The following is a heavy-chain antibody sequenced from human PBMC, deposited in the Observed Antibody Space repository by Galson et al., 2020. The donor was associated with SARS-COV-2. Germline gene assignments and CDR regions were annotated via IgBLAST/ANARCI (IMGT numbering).Heavy chain of an antibody. CDR1: GYSFITST. Sequence: ASVKVSCKASGYSFITSTIHWVRQAPGQRPEWMGWINAGNGNTKYSQKFQDRVTITRDTSASTAYMDLSSLRSEDTAVYYCARQFCLGGNCYDYWGQGTLVSVSS. D-gene: IGHD2-15*01. CDR3: ARQFCLGGNCYDY. CDR2: INAGNGNT. J-gene: IGHJ4*02. V-gene: IGHV1-3*01.